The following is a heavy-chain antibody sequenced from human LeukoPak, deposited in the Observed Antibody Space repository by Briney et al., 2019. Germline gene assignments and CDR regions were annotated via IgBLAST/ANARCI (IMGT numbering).Heavy chain of an antibody. Sequence: ASVKVSCKASGYTFTGYYMHWVRQAPGQGLEWMGIINPSGGSTSYAQKFQGRVTMTRDTSTSTVYMELSSLRSEDTAVYYCARGGFILGYCSSTRCSSNDYWGQGTLVTVSS. D-gene: IGHD2-2*01. J-gene: IGHJ4*02. V-gene: IGHV1-46*01. CDR1: GYTFTGYY. CDR2: INPSGGST. CDR3: ARGGFILGYCSSTRCSSNDY.